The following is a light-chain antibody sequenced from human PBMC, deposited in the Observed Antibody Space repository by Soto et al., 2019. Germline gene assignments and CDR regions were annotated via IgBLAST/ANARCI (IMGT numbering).Light chain of an antibody. Sequence: DIQMTQSPSSLSASVGDRVTITFRASQSISSYLNWYQQKPGKAPKLLIYAASSLQSGVPSRFSRSGSGTDFTLTISSLQPEDFATYYCQQSYSTPLTFGGGTKVEIK. CDR1: QSISSY. CDR2: AAS. J-gene: IGKJ4*01. CDR3: QQSYSTPLT. V-gene: IGKV1-39*01.